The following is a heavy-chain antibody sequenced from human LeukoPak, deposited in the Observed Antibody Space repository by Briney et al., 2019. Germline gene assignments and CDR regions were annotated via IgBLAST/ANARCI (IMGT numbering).Heavy chain of an antibody. CDR2: IYHSGST. CDR3: ARRLEYSSGWYGNDAFDI. J-gene: IGHJ3*02. Sequence: PSETLSLTCAVSGYSISSGYYWGWIRQPPGEGVEWIGSIYHSGSTYYNQSLQSRVTISVDTSKNQFSLKLSSVTAADTAVYYCARRLEYSSGWYGNDAFDIWGQGTMVTVSS. V-gene: IGHV4-38-2*01. CDR1: GYSISSGYY. D-gene: IGHD6-19*01.